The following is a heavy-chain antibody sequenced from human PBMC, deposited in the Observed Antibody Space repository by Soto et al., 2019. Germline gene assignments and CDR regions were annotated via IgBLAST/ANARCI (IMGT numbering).Heavy chain of an antibody. J-gene: IGHJ5*02. D-gene: IGHD6-19*01. Sequence: ASVKVSCKASGYTFTSYAMHWVRQAPGQRLEWMGWINAGNGNTKYSQKFQGRVTITRDTSASTAYMELSSLRSEDTAVYYCARGPRYSSGWYRYWFDPWGQGTLVTVSS. CDR2: INAGNGNT. V-gene: IGHV1-3*01. CDR3: ARGPRYSSGWYRYWFDP. CDR1: GYTFTSYA.